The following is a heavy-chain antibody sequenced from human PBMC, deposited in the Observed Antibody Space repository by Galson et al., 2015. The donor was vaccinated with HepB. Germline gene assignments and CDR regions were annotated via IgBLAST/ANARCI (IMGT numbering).Heavy chain of an antibody. D-gene: IGHD6-13*01. Sequence: SVKVSCKVSGYTLTELSMHWVRQAPGKGLEWMGGFDPEDGETIYAQKFQGRVTMTEDTSTDTAYMELSSLRSEDTAVYYCATRTIAAAGRRGWFDPWGQGTLVTVSS. CDR1: GYTLTELS. V-gene: IGHV1-24*01. J-gene: IGHJ5*02. CDR2: FDPEDGET. CDR3: ATRTIAAAGRRGWFDP.